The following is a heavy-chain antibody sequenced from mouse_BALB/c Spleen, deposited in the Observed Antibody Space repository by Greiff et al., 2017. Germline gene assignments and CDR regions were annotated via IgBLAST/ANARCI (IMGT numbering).Heavy chain of an antibody. D-gene: IGHD1-1*01. CDR1: GYTFTSYT. Sequence: QVQLKQSGAELARPGASVKMSCKASGYTFTSYTMHWVKQRPGQGLEWIGYINPSSGYTNYNQKFKDKATLTADKSSSTAYMQLSSLTSEDSAVYYCAVSNYYGSSYDWYFDVWGAGTTVTVSS. CDR2: INPSSGYT. J-gene: IGHJ1*01. CDR3: AVSNYYGSSYDWYFDV. V-gene: IGHV1-4*01.